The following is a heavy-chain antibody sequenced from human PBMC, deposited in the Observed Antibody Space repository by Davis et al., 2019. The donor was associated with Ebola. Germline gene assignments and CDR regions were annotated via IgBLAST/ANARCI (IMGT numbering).Heavy chain of an antibody. CDR1: GYTFTSYG. Sequence: AASVKVSCKASGYTFTSYGISWVRQAPGQGLEWMGWISAYNGNTNYAQKLQDRVTITRDTSASTSYMELSSLRSEDTAVFYCARGKTVAGTRGLSWFDPWGPGTLVTVSS. D-gene: IGHD6-19*01. V-gene: IGHV1-18*01. CDR2: ISAYNGNT. CDR3: ARGKTVAGTRGLSWFDP. J-gene: IGHJ5*02.